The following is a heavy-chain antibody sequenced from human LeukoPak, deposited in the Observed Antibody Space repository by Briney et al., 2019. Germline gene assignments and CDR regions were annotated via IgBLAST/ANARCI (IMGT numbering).Heavy chain of an antibody. D-gene: IGHD6-19*01. J-gene: IGHJ4*02. Sequence: PGGSLRLSCAASGFTFSSYGMHWVRQAPGKGLEWVAVIWYDGSNKYYADPVKGRFPISRDNSKNTLYLQMNSLRAEDTAVYYCARDDSDAVAFGYWGQGTLVTVSS. CDR1: GFTFSSYG. CDR2: IWYDGSNK. V-gene: IGHV3-33*01. CDR3: ARDDSDAVAFGY.